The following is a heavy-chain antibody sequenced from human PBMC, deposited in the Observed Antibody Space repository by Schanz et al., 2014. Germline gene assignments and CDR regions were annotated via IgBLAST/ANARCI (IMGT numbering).Heavy chain of an antibody. Sequence: QVQLVDSGGGLVKPGGSLRLSCAASGFTFSDYYMSWIRQAPGKGLEWVSYISSSSSTVYYADSVKGRFTISRDNLKNTVYRQMNSLRAGDTAVYYCAKDGRLPYYGTGSDFDYWGQGTLVAVSS. D-gene: IGHD3-22*01. V-gene: IGHV3-11*01. CDR2: ISSSSSTV. J-gene: IGHJ4*02. CDR3: AKDGRLPYYGTGSDFDY. CDR1: GFTFSDYY.